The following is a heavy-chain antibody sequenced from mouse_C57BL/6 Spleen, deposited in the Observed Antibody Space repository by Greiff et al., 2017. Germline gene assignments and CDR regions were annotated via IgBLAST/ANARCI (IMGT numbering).Heavy chain of an antibody. J-gene: IGHJ4*01. CDR2: IDPSDSET. V-gene: IGHV1-52*01. D-gene: IGHD2-4*01. CDR3: ARVDDSLYYAMYY. CDR1: GYTFTSYW. Sequence: VQLQQPGAELVRPGSSVKLSCKASGYTFTSYWMHWVKQRPIQGLEWIGNIDPSDSETHYNQKFKDKATLTVDKSSSTAYMQLSSLTSEDSAVYYCARVDDSLYYAMYYCGQGNSLTVSS.